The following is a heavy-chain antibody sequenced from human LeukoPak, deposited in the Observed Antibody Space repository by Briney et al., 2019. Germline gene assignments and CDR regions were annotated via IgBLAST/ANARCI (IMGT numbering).Heavy chain of an antibody. D-gene: IGHD6-13*01. CDR1: GFTFSSYG. CDR2: ISYDGSNK. CDR3: AKENGEWQLVRTPVDYYYGMDV. J-gene: IGHJ6*02. V-gene: IGHV3-30*18. Sequence: GGSLRLSCAASGFTFSSYGMHWVRQAPGKGLEWVAVISYDGSNKYYADSVKGRFTISRDNSKNTLYLQMNSLRAEDTAVYYCAKENGEWQLVRTPVDYYYGMDVWGQGTTVTVSS.